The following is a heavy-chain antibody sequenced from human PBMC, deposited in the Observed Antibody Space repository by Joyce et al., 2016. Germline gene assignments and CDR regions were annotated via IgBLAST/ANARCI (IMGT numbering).Heavy chain of an antibody. CDR3: ARQLCSGGNCYSRATCFDP. V-gene: IGHV4-39*01. CDR2: IYYTGNA. D-gene: IGHD2-15*01. J-gene: IGHJ5*02. CDR1: GGSLSSDNYY. Sequence: QMQVQESGPGLVKPSETLSLTCAVSGGSLSSDNYYWGWIRQPPGKGLEWIGIIYYTGNAYDNSSLRSRVTRSVDTSKNQFSLTLSSVTAADTAVYYCARQLCSGGNCYSRATCFDPWGQGTLVTVSS.